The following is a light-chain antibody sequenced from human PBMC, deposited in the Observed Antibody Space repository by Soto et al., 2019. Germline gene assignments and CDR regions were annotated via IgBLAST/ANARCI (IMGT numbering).Light chain of an antibody. CDR1: QTVGDN. J-gene: IGKJ1*01. CDR2: GAS. CDR3: QQYNNWPLGT. V-gene: IGKV3-15*01. Sequence: ETAMTQSPVTLSLSPGERATLSCRASQTVGDNVAWYRQKPGQPPCLLIYGASTRAPGVPARFSGSGSGTDFILTISSLQSEDFGFYYCQQYNNWPLGTFGQGTRVEI.